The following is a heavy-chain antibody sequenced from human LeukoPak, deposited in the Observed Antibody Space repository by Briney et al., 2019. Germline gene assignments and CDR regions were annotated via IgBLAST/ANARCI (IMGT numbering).Heavy chain of an antibody. CDR1: GGSLSAYY. CDR3: ARYLDYGGNSRVFQH. CDR2: INHGGST. J-gene: IGHJ1*01. V-gene: IGHV4-34*01. Sequence: SETLSLTCAVYGGSLSAYYWTWIRQPPGKGLEWIREINHGGSTNYNPSLKSRVTISVDTSKNQFSLKLSSVTAADTAVYYCARYLDYGGNSRVFQHWGQGTLVTVSS. D-gene: IGHD4-23*01.